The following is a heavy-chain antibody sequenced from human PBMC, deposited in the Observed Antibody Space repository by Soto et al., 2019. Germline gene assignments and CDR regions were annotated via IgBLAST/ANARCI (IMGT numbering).Heavy chain of an antibody. CDR3: ARDLGAMLRGVELDS. CDR1: GFTFSSYS. Sequence: PGGSLRLSCAASGFTFSSYSMNWVRQAPGKGLEWVSGISSSRSYIYYADSVKGRFTISRDNAKNSLFLQMNSLRAEDTALYYCARDLGAMLRGVELDSWGQGILVTVSS. D-gene: IGHD3-10*01. CDR2: ISSSRSYI. V-gene: IGHV3-21*01. J-gene: IGHJ4*02.